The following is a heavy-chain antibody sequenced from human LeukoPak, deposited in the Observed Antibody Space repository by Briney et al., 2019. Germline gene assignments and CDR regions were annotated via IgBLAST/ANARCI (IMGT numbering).Heavy chain of an antibody. CDR1: GGSISSSSYY. D-gene: IGHD6-13*01. CDR2: IYYSGST. J-gene: IGHJ6*03. CDR3: ARAPSQGIAFMDV. V-gene: IGHV4-39*07. Sequence: SETLSLTCTVSGGSISSSSYYWGWIRQPPVKGLEWIGSIYYSGSTYYNPSLKSRVTISVDTSKNQFSLKLSSVTAADTAVYYCARAPSQGIAFMDVWGKGTTVTVSS.